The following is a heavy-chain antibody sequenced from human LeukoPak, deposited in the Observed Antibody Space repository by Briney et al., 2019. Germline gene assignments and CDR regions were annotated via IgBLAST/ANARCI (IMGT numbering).Heavy chain of an antibody. CDR2: ISYDGSNK. CDR3: ARGKTGYSYGCNY. D-gene: IGHD5-18*01. CDR1: GFTFSSYA. J-gene: IGHJ4*02. V-gene: IGHV3-30*04. Sequence: GGSLRLSCAASGFTFSSYAMHWVRQAPGKGLEWVAVISYDGSNKYYADSVKGRFTISRDNSKNTLYLQMNSLRAEDTAVYYCARGKTGYSYGCNYWGQGTLVTVSA.